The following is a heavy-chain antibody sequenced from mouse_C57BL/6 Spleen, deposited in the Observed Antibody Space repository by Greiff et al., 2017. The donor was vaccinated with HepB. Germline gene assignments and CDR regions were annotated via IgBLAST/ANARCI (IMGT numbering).Heavy chain of an antibody. CDR1: GYTFTSYW. D-gene: IGHD2-2*01. CDR2: IYPGSGST. V-gene: IGHV1-55*01. Sequence: QVQLQQPGAELVKPGASVKMSCKASGYTFTSYWITWVKQRPGQGLEWIGDIYPGSGSTNYNEKFKSKATLTVDTSSSTAYMQLSSLTSEDSAVYYCARGVVTTGYYYAMDYWGQGTSVTVSS. CDR3: ARGVVTTGYYYAMDY. J-gene: IGHJ4*01.